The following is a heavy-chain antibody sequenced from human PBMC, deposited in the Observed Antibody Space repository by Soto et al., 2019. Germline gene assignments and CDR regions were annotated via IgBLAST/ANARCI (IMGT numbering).Heavy chain of an antibody. CDR3: ARGAGAYGGNFSPAFDY. V-gene: IGHV3-30-3*01. J-gene: IGHJ4*02. Sequence: QVQLVESGGGVVQPGRSLRLSCAASGFTFSNYAMHWVRQAPGKGLEWVAIIAYDGSNKYYAYSVKGRFTISRDNSKDTLYLQMNSLSAEYTAVYYCARGAGAYGGNFSPAFDYWGQGTLVTVSS. CDR1: GFTFSNYA. D-gene: IGHD1-26*01. CDR2: IAYDGSNK.